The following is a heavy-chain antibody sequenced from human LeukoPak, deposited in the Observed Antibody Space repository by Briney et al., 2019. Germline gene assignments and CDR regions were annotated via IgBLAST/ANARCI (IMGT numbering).Heavy chain of an antibody. D-gene: IGHD6-19*01. V-gene: IGHV3-43D*03. Sequence: PGGSLRLSCAASGFTFDDYAMHWVRQAPGKGLEWVSLISWDGGSTYYADSVKGRFTISRDNSKNSLYLQMNSLRAEDTALYYCEKDTRRGSGWWGWSTHGGQRTLVTVSS. CDR2: ISWDGGST. CDR1: GFTFDDYA. CDR3: EKDTRRGSGWWGWSTH. J-gene: IGHJ4*02.